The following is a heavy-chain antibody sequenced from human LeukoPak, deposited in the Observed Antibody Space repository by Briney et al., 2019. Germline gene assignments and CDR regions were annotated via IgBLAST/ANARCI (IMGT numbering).Heavy chain of an antibody. D-gene: IGHD5-24*01. CDR1: GFPFSRYW. CDR3: VNMGDGFFDY. Sequence: GGSLRLSCAASGFPFSRYWVSWVRQAPGKGLEWVANIKQDGSEQYYVDSVRGRFTISRDNAKNSLYLQMNSLRVEDTAVYYCVNMGDGFFDYWGQGSLVTVSS. J-gene: IGHJ4*02. CDR2: IKQDGSEQ. V-gene: IGHV3-7*01.